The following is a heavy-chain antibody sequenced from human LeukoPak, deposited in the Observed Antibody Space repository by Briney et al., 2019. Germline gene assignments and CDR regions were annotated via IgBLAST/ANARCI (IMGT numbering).Heavy chain of an antibody. D-gene: IGHD5-24*01. J-gene: IGHJ4*02. CDR2: TYSNGRT. Sequence: GGSLRLSCAASGFTVSSNYMSWVRQAPGKGLEWVSVTYSNGRTYYADSVKGRFTISRDISKNTLYLQMNSLRAEDTAVYYCARRIVEMATERDYWGQGTLVTVSS. CDR3: ARRIVEMATERDY. V-gene: IGHV3-53*01. CDR1: GFTVSSNY.